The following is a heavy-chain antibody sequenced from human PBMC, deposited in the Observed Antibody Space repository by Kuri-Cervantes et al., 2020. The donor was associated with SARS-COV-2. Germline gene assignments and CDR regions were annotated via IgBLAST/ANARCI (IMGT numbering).Heavy chain of an antibody. J-gene: IGHJ5*02. D-gene: IGHD4-17*01. CDR1: EFTFSSYG. CDR2: ISGSGDST. Sequence: GEFLKISSAASEFTFSSYGMHWGRQSRGKGLGWVSGISGSGDSTYYADSEKGRFTISRDNSKNTLFLQMNSLRVEDTAVYYCAKGALKDYGNRFDPWGQGALVTVSS. V-gene: IGHV3-23*01. CDR3: AKGALKDYGNRFDP.